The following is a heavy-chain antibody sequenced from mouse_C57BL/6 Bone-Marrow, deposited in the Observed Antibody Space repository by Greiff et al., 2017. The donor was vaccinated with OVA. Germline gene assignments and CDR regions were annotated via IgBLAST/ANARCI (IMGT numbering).Heavy chain of an antibody. V-gene: IGHV2-4*01. CDR2: IWSGGST. Sequence: VHLVESGPGLVQPSQSLSITCTVSGFSLTSYGVHWVRQPPGKGLEWLGVIWSGGSTDYNAAFISRLGISKDNSKSQVFFKMNSLQADDTAIYYCAKKGGQGWFAYWGQGTLVTVSA. J-gene: IGHJ3*01. CDR1: GFSLTSYG. D-gene: IGHD3-3*01. CDR3: AKKGGQGWFAY.